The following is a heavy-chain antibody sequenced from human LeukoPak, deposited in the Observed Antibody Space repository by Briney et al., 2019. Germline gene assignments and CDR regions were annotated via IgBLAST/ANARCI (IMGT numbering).Heavy chain of an antibody. V-gene: IGHV4-31*03. CDR1: GGSISSGGYY. CDR2: IYYSGST. CDR3: ARGVGAFFDAFDI. J-gene: IGHJ3*02. D-gene: IGHD1-26*01. Sequence: SETLSLTCTVSGGSISSGGYYWSWIRQHPGKGLEWIGYIYYSGSTYYNPSLKSRVTISVDTSKNQFSLKLSSVTAADTAVYYCARGVGAFFDAFDIWGQGTMVTVSS.